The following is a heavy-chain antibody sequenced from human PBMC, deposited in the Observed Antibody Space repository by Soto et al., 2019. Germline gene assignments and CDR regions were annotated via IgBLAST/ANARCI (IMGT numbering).Heavy chain of an antibody. D-gene: IGHD2-15*01. V-gene: IGHV3-30*02. J-gene: IGHJ4*02. CDR3: AQDRGSCTGGSCFYSIYY. Sequence: DSVKGRFTISRDNSKNTLYLQINSLRPDDTAVYYCAQDRGSCTGGSCFYSIYYWGQGTLVTVSS.